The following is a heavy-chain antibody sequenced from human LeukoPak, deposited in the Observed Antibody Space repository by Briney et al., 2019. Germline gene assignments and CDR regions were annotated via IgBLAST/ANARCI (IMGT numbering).Heavy chain of an antibody. J-gene: IGHJ4*02. V-gene: IGHV4-59*01. D-gene: IGHD3-10*01. CDR1: TDSITNYY. CDR3: ARAGVGHTSMVTMQY. CDR2: IHYSGSI. Sequence: PSETLSLTCSVSTDSITNYYWNWIRQPPGKRLEWIGYIHYSGSIDYNPSLKSRVTISLDTSKNQFSLKLTSVTAADMAVYYCARAGVGHTSMVTMQYWGQGTQVTVSS.